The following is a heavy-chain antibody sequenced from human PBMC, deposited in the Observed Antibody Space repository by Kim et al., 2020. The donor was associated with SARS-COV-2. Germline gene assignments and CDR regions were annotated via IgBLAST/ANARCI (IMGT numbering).Heavy chain of an antibody. J-gene: IGHJ3*01. CDR2: IYTDRST. D-gene: IGHD2-8*01. V-gene: IGHV4-39*01. Sequence: SETLSLTCTVSGGSISSSSPYWVWIRQPPGKGLEFIGYIYTDRSTFFNPSLRSRLTMSQDTSKNQFSLRLSSVTAADTAVYYCTKPRAWANTFDVWGRGT. CDR3: TKPRAWANTFDV. CDR1: GGSISSSSPY.